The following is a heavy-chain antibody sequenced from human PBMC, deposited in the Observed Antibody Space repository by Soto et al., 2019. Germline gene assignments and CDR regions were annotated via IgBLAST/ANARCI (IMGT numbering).Heavy chain of an antibody. CDR2: IWYDGSNK. CDR3: ARDSYGYGYYYYYGMDV. J-gene: IGHJ6*02. Sequence: QVQLVESGGGVVQPGRSLRLSCAASGFTFSSYGMHWDRQAPGKGLEWVAVIWYDGSNKYYADSVKGRFTISRDNSKNTLYLQMNSLRAEDTAVYYCARDSYGYGYYYYYGMDVWGQGTTVTVSS. V-gene: IGHV3-33*01. D-gene: IGHD5-18*01. CDR1: GFTFSSYG.